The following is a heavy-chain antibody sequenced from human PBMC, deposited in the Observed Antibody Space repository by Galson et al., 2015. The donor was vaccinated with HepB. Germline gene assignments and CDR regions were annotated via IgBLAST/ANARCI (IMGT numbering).Heavy chain of an antibody. CDR3: AGGGYDSSGYNVAYWFDP. CDR1: GFTFSSYS. V-gene: IGHV3-21*01. CDR2: ISSSSSYI. Sequence: SLRLSCAASGFTFSSYSMNWVRQAPGKGLEWVSSISSSSSYIYYADSVKGRFTISRDNAKNSLYLQMNSLRAEDTAVYYCAGGGYDSSGYNVAYWFDPWGQGTLVTVSS. J-gene: IGHJ5*02. D-gene: IGHD3-22*01.